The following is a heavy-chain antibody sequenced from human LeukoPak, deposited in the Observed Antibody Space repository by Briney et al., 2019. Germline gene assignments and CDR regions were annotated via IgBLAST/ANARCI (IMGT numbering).Heavy chain of an antibody. V-gene: IGHV3-21*01. CDR3: AGDGV. J-gene: IGHJ6*02. Sequence: SGGSLRLSCAASGFTFSSDTMSWVRQAPGKGLEWVSSISSSSDYTHYADSVKGRFTISRDNAKNSMYLQLNSLRAEDTAVYYCAGDGVWGQGTTVTVSS. CDR1: GFTFSSDT. CDR2: ISSSSDYT.